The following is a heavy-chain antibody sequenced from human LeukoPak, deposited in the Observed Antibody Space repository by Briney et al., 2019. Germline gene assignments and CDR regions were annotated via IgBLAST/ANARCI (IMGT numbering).Heavy chain of an antibody. CDR3: ARDSYDGSGYYASDI. CDR1: GYTFTGYY. Sequence: ASVKVSCKASGYTFTGYYMHWVRQAPGQGLEWMGGIIPIFRTANYAQKFQGRVTITADKSTSTAYMELSSLRSEDTAVYYCARDSYDGSGYYASDIWGQGTMVTVSS. D-gene: IGHD3-22*01. J-gene: IGHJ3*02. CDR2: IIPIFRTA. V-gene: IGHV1-69*06.